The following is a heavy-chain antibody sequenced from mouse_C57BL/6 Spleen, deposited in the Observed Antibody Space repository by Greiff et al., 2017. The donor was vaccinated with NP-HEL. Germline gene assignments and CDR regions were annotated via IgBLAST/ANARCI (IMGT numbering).Heavy chain of an antibody. D-gene: IGHD1-1*01. J-gene: IGHJ4*01. CDR1: GFTFSSYG. Sequence: EVKLVESGGDLVKPGGSLKLSCAASGFTFSSYGMSWVRQTPDKRLEWVATISSGGSYTYYPDSVKGRFTISRDNAKNTLYLQMSSLKSEDTAMYYCARRGYYGSSYVAMDYWGQGTSVTVSS. CDR3: ARRGYYGSSYVAMDY. CDR2: ISSGGSYT. V-gene: IGHV5-6*02.